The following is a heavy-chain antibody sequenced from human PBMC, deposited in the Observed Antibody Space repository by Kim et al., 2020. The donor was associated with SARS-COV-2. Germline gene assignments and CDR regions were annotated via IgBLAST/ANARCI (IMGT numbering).Heavy chain of an antibody. J-gene: IGHJ2*01. V-gene: IGHV4-59*12. CDR1: GGSLSTYY. CDR3: ARDGRLGGGWYFDL. D-gene: IGHD1-26*01. Sequence: SETLSLTCTVSGGSLSTYYWAWIRQVPDKGLEWLGHISHSGTTTYFPSLKGRIIISADTSKKQISLSLKSATAADTAVYYCARDGRLGGGWYFDLWGRGTLVTVSS. CDR2: ISHSGTT.